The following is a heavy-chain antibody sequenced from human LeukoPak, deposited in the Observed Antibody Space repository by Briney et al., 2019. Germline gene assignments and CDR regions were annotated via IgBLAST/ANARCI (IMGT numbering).Heavy chain of an antibody. V-gene: IGHV3-23*01. J-gene: IGHJ4*02. CDR1: GFTFSSYA. Sequence: GGSLSLSCAASGFTFSSYAMSWVRQAPGRGLEWVSTIGGGGESTYYADSVKGRFTISRDNSKSTVYLQMTSLRAEDTAVYYCAKVLSGSQDYWGQGTLVTVFS. CDR2: IGGGGEST. D-gene: IGHD1-26*01. CDR3: AKVLSGSQDY.